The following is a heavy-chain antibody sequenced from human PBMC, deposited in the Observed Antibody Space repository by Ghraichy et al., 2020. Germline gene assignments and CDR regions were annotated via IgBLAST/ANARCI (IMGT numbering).Heavy chain of an antibody. D-gene: IGHD3-10*01. CDR2: IKEDGSEI. J-gene: IGHJ4*02. CDR1: GFTFSSSW. V-gene: IGHV3-7*03. Sequence: GGSLRLSCAASGFTFSSSWMTWVRQAPGKGLEWVANIKEDGSEIHYVDSVKGRFAISRDNAKNSLFLQMNSLRADDTAVYYCAKIYASGSYYRWFAYWGQETLVTVSS. CDR3: AKIYASGSYYRWFAY.